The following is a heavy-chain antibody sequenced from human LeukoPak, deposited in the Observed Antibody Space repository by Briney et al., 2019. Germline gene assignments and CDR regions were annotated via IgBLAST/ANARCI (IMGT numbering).Heavy chain of an antibody. Sequence: SVKVSCKASGGTFSSYAISWVRQAPGQGLEWMGGIIPIFGTANYAQKFQGRVTITADESTSSAYMELSSLRSEDTAVYYCARYCSGGSCPFDYWGQGTLVTVSS. CDR1: GGTFSSYA. CDR3: ARYCSGGSCPFDY. J-gene: IGHJ4*02. D-gene: IGHD2-15*01. CDR2: IIPIFGTA. V-gene: IGHV1-69*01.